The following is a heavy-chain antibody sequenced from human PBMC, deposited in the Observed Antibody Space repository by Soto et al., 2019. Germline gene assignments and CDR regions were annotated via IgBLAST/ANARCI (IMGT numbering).Heavy chain of an antibody. Sequence: SGPTLVNPTQPLTLTCSFSGFSLSTSGVGVGWIRQSPGKALEWLALIYWSGDEHYRPSLKSRLSIIKDTSKNHVALIMTDMDPVDTATYYCARGLATLPVFAFDIWGQGTMVTVSS. CDR1: GFSLSTSGVG. V-gene: IGHV2-5*01. CDR3: ARGLATLPVFAFDI. CDR2: IYWSGDE. D-gene: IGHD6-6*01. J-gene: IGHJ3*02.